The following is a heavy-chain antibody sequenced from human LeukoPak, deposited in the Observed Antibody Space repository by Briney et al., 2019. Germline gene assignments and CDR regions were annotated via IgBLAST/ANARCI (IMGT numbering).Heavy chain of an antibody. CDR3: ARGQVPAARGYNWFDP. CDR2: INARGDT. V-gene: IGHV4-34*01. CDR1: GWSFNDHY. D-gene: IGHD2-2*01. J-gene: IGHJ5*02. Sequence: SETLSLTCAVYGWSFNDHYWNWIRQPPGRGLEWIGEINARGDTNFNPSLKSRVTISVDTSKNQFSLTLRSMIAADTAVCYCARGQVPAARGYNWFDPWGQGTLVTVSS.